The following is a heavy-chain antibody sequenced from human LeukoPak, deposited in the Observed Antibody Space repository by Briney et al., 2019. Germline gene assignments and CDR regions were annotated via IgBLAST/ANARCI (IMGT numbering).Heavy chain of an antibody. Sequence: PGGSLRLSCAASGFTLSSYDMHWVRQAPGKGLEWVAVISYDGSNKYYADSVKGRFTISRDNSKNTLFLQMNSLRAEDTAVYYCARFIAAPYYFDYWGRGTLVTVSS. CDR3: ARFIAAPYYFDY. V-gene: IGHV3-30*03. CDR2: ISYDGSNK. CDR1: GFTLSSYD. J-gene: IGHJ4*02. D-gene: IGHD6-13*01.